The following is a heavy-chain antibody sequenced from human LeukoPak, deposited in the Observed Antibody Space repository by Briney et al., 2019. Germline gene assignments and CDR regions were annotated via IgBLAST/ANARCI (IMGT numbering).Heavy chain of an antibody. D-gene: IGHD3-10*01. Sequence: GGSLRLSCAASGFTFSTFAMIWVRQPPGKGLEWVSSIFPSGGEIHYADSVRGRFTISRDNSKSTLSLQMNSLKTEDTAVYFCTGSFGELSFFDYWGQGTLVTVSS. V-gene: IGHV3-23*01. J-gene: IGHJ4*02. CDR3: TGSFGELSFFDY. CDR1: GFTFSTFA. CDR2: IFPSGGEI.